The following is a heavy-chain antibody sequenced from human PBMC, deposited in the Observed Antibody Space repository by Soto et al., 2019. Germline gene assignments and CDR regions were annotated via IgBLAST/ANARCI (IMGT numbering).Heavy chain of an antibody. CDR1: GFTFSSYG. CDR3: AKSIGSRDYYYGMDV. Sequence: QPGGSLRLSCAASGFTFSSYGMHWVRQAPGKGLEWVAVISYDGSNKYYADSVKGRFTISRDNSKNTLYLQMNSLRAEDTAVYYCAKSIGSRDYYYGMDVWGQGTTVTVSS. J-gene: IGHJ6*02. D-gene: IGHD2-2*01. V-gene: IGHV3-30*18. CDR2: ISYDGSNK.